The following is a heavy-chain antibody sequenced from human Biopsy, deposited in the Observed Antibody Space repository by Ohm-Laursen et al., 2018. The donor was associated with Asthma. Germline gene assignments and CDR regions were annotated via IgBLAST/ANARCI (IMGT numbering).Heavy chain of an antibody. V-gene: IGHV3-9*01. CDR1: GFSLDDCA. Sequence: SLRLSCAASGFSLDDCAMHWVRQAPGKGLEWVSSISWNSGNIDYAVSVKGRFTISRDNAKNSLYLQMQSLRPEDTAFYYCAKSVDYYDSTDYLDFWGRGTLVTVSS. CDR3: AKSVDYYDSTDYLDF. J-gene: IGHJ4*01. D-gene: IGHD3-22*01. CDR2: ISWNSGNI.